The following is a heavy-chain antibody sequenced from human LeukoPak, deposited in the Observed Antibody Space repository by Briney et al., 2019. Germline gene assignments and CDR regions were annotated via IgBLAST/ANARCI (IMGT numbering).Heavy chain of an antibody. CDR1: GGSIGSYY. D-gene: IGHD1-26*01. CDR2: IYYSGST. CDR3: AGLSGSDGFFDY. J-gene: IGHJ4*02. V-gene: IGHV4-59*08. Sequence: SETLSLTCTVSGGSIGSYYWSWIRQPPGKGLEWIGYIYYSGSTNYNPSLKGRVTISVDTSKNQFSLKLSSVTAADTAVYYCAGLSGSDGFFDYWGQGTLVTVSS.